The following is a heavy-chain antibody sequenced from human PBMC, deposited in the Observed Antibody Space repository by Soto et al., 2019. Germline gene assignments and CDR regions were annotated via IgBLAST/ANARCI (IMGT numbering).Heavy chain of an antibody. Sequence: PXESLRLSCEASGFSIRDYWMHGVRQAPGEGLVWVSCINGDASSTTYADSVKGRFTISRDDAKNTVYLQMTSLRAEDTAVYFCARDRSYAMEVWGQGTRVTVSS. CDR1: GFSIRDYW. V-gene: IGHV3-74*01. CDR2: INGDASST. CDR3: ARDRSYAMEV. J-gene: IGHJ6*02.